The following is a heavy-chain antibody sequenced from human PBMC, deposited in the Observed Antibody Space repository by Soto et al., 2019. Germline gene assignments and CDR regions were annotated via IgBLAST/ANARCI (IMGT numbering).Heavy chain of an antibody. CDR3: ARADYSASSYFDD. CDR1: GGSISTYY. CDR2: IHTSGST. D-gene: IGHD6-6*01. J-gene: IGHJ4*02. Sequence: QVQLQESGPGLVKPSETLSLTCTVSGGSISTYYWSWIRQPPGKGLEWIGYIHTSGSTNYNPSLRSRVXXSXDXXKNHFSLKLSSVTAADTAVYYCARADYSASSYFDDWGQGTLVTVSS. V-gene: IGHV4-59*01.